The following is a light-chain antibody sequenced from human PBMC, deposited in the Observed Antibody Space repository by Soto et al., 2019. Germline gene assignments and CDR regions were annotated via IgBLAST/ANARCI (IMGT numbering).Light chain of an antibody. CDR2: GAS. CDR3: QQYNNWPLT. V-gene: IGKV3-15*01. J-gene: IGKJ4*01. CDR1: QSVSSSY. Sequence: EIVLTQYTGTLSLSPGERATLSCKASQSVSSSYLAWYQQKPGQAPRVLIYGASTRATGIPARFSGSGSGTEFTLTISSLQSEDFAVYSCQQYNNWPLTFGGGTKVDI.